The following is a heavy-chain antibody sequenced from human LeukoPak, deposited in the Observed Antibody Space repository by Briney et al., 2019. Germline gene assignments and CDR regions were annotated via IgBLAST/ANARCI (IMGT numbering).Heavy chain of an antibody. D-gene: IGHD2-15*01. V-gene: IGHV1-8*01. CDR2: MNPNSGNT. J-gene: IGHJ5*02. Sequence: GASVKVSCKASGYTFTSYDINWVRQATGQGLEWMGWMNPNSGNTGYAQKFQGRVTMTRNTSISTAYMELSRLRSDDTAVYYCARGGRVEYCSGGSCYSGWFDPWGQGTLVTVSS. CDR1: GYTFTSYD. CDR3: ARGGRVEYCSGGSCYSGWFDP.